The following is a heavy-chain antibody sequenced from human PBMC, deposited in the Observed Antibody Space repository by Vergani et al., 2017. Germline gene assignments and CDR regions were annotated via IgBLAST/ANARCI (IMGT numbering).Heavy chain of an antibody. Sequence: EVQLVESGGGLVKPGGSLRLSCAASGFTFSSYSMNWVRQAPGKGLEWVSSISSSSSYIYYADSVKGRFTISRDNAKNSLYLQMNSLRAEDTAVYYCARTVLPIAVAGTSDFDYWGQGTLVTVSS. V-gene: IGHV3-21*01. J-gene: IGHJ4*02. CDR1: GFTFSSYS. D-gene: IGHD6-19*01. CDR2: ISSSSSYI. CDR3: ARTVLPIAVAGTSDFDY.